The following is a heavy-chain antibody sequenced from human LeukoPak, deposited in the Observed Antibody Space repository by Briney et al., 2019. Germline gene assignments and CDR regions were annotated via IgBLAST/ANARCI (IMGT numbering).Heavy chain of an antibody. V-gene: IGHV3-30-3*01. J-gene: IGHJ6*02. D-gene: IGHD3-10*01. Sequence: GGSLRLSCAASGFTFSSYAMNWDRQAPGKGLEWVAFISYDGSNKYYADSVKGRFTISRGNSKNTLYLQMNSLRAEDTAVYYCASQGGLLWFGELSGGMDVWGQGTTVTVSS. CDR2: ISYDGSNK. CDR3: ASQGGLLWFGELSGGMDV. CDR1: GFTFSSYA.